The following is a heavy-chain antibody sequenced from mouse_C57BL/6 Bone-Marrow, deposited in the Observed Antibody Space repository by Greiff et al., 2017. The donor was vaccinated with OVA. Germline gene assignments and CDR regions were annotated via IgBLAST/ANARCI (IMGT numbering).Heavy chain of an antibody. V-gene: IGHV1-15*01. CDR1: GYTFTDYE. CDR2: IDPAAGGT. Sequence: VQLQQPGAELVRPGASVTLSCKASGYTFTDYEMHWVKQTPVHGLEWIGAIDPAAGGTAYNQKFKGKAILTADKSSSTAYMELRSLTSEDSAVYYCNMGQNYGSSYSGGTGTTATVSS. CDR3: NMGQNYGSSYS. J-gene: IGHJ1*03. D-gene: IGHD1-1*01.